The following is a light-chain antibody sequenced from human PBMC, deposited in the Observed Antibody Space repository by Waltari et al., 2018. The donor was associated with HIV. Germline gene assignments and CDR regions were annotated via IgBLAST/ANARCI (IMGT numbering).Light chain of an antibody. CDR1: SGHSSYA. J-gene: IGLJ2*01. V-gene: IGLV4-69*01. Sequence: QVVLTQSPSASAPLGTSVNLTCTLNSGHSSYAIAWHQQQPEKGPRYLMKLNSDGSHSKGDGIPYRFSGSSSGSKRYLSSSSLQSEDEADYYCQTWGTGGVVGGGTKLTVL. CDR2: LNSDGSH. CDR3: QTWGTGGV.